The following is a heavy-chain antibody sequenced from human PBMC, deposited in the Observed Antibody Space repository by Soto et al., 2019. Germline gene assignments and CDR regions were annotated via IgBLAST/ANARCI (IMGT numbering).Heavy chain of an antibody. Sequence: QVQLVESGGGVVQPGRSLRLSCAASGFTFSSYAMHWVRQAPGKGLEWVAVISYDGSNKYYADSVKGRFTISRDNSKNTLYLQMNSLRAEDTAVYYCASGVGYSSGWVPQTFPFDYWGQGTLVTVSS. CDR2: ISYDGSNK. CDR1: GFTFSSYA. CDR3: ASGVGYSSGWVPQTFPFDY. V-gene: IGHV3-30-3*01. D-gene: IGHD6-19*01. J-gene: IGHJ4*02.